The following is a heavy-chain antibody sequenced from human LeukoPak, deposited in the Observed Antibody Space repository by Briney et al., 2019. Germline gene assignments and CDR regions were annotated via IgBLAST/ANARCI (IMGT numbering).Heavy chain of an antibody. V-gene: IGHV3-48*03. CDR3: ARDLGRNMVRGVIVTSHAYMDV. Sequence: QAGGSLRLSCAASGFTFSDYEMNWVRQAPGKGLGWVSHISTSGSIIHYADSVEGRFTISRDNAKNSLYLQMNSLRAEDTAVYYCARDLGRNMVRGVIVTSHAYMDVWGKGTTVTVSS. J-gene: IGHJ6*03. CDR2: ISTSGSII. CDR1: GFTFSDYE. D-gene: IGHD3-10*01.